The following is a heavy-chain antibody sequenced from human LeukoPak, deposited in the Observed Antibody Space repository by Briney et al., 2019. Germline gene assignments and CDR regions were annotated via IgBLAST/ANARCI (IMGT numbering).Heavy chain of an antibody. J-gene: IGHJ4*02. CDR3: ARGFADYVWGSYPSTY. V-gene: IGHV3-21*01. D-gene: IGHD3-16*02. CDR2: ITGGNIYT. CDR1: GFTFSAYA. Sequence: PGGSLRLSCAASGFTFSAYAMNWVRQAPGKGLEWVSCITGGNIYTHYADSVKGRFTISRDNAQNSLYLQMNNLRAEDTAVYYCARGFADYVWGSYPSTYWGQGTLVTVSS.